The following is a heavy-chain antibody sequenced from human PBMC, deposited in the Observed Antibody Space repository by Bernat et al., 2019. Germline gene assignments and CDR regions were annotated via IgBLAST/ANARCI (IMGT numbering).Heavy chain of an antibody. CDR1: GYTFTSYG. CDR3: ARVPDPNPWAVAGWHNWFDP. J-gene: IGHJ5*02. V-gene: IGHV1-18*01. Sequence: QVQLVQSGAEVKKPGASAKVSCKASGYTFTSYGISWVRQAPGQRPEWMGWIYVSNGNTKYAQKLQGRVTMTTDTSTSTAYMELRSLRSDDTAVYYCARVPDPNPWAVAGWHNWFDPWGQGTLVTVSS. D-gene: IGHD6-19*01. CDR2: IYVSNGNT.